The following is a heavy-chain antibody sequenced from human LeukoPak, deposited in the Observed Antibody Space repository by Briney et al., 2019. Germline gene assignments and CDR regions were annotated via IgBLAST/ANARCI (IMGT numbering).Heavy chain of an antibody. D-gene: IGHD2-15*01. CDR2: ISAYNGNT. Sequence: GAPVKVSCKASGYTFTSYGISWVRQAPGQGLEWMGWISAYNGNTNYAQKLQGRVTMTTDTSTSTAYMELRSLRSDDTAVYYCAREVVVVVAATLDYYGMDVWGKGTTVTVSS. J-gene: IGHJ6*04. CDR3: AREVVVVVAATLDYYGMDV. CDR1: GYTFTSYG. V-gene: IGHV1-18*04.